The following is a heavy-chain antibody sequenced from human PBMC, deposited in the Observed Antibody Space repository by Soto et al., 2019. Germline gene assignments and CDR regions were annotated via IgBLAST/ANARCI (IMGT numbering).Heavy chain of an antibody. V-gene: IGHV3-30-3*01. D-gene: IGHD6-6*01. CDR3: ARDPSADSSSGGYYFDY. CDR2: ISYDGSNK. CDR1: ECTFSSYA. Sequence: GVSLRLSWADSECTFSSYAVHWVRQAPGKGLEWVAVISYDGSNKYYADSVKGRFTISRDNSKNTLYLQMNSLRAEDTAVYYCARDPSADSSSGGYYFDYWGQGTLVTVSS. J-gene: IGHJ4*02.